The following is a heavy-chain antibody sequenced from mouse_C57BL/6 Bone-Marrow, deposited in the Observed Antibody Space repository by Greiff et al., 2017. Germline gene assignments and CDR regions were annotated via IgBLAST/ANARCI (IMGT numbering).Heavy chain of an antibody. CDR2: FHPYNDDT. J-gene: IGHJ1*03. CDR3: AKGIYYGSTWYFDV. D-gene: IGHD1-1*01. CDR1: GYTFTTYP. Sequence: QVQLQQSGAELVKPGASVKMSCKASGYTFTTYPIEWMKQNHGKSLEWIGNFHPYNDDTKYNEKFKVKATLTVEKSSSTVYLELSRLTSDDSAVYYCAKGIYYGSTWYFDVWGTGTTVTVSS. V-gene: IGHV1-47*01.